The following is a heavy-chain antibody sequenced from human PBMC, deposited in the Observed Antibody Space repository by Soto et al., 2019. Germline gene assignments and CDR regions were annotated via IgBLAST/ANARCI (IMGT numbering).Heavy chain of an antibody. V-gene: IGHV4-34*01. J-gene: IGHJ3*02. CDR2: MRHRGGP. Sequence: QVQLQQWGAGLLKPSEPLSLTCAVYGGFVSRGSSYWSWILQPPGKGLEWIGEMRHRGGPHYNPSLKSRVSLSVDLTNNQFSRKISSVTAADTALYYCTRVERGTGTTVVDGFAIWGPGTMVTVSS. CDR1: GGFVSRGSSY. CDR3: TRVERGTGTTVVDGFAI. D-gene: IGHD1-1*01.